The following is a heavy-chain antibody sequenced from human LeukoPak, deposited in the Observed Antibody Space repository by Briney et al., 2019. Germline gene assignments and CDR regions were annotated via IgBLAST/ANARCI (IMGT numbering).Heavy chain of an antibody. D-gene: IGHD2-15*01. Sequence: PSETLSLTCTVSGGSISNNYWSWIRQPPGKGLEWIGFIYYTGSTNYNPSLKSRVTISVDTSKTQFSLKLSSVTAADTAVYYCARSSCSGGSCYWYWGQGTLVTVSS. CDR1: GGSISNNY. CDR2: IYYTGST. V-gene: IGHV4-59*01. CDR3: ARSSCSGGSCYWY. J-gene: IGHJ4*02.